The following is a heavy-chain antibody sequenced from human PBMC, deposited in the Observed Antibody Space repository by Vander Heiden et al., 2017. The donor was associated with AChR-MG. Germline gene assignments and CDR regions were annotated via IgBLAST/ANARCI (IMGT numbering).Heavy chain of an antibody. Sequence: QVQLVESGGGVVQPGRSLRLSCAASGFTFSGYGMHWVRQAPGKGLEWVAVIWYDGSNKYYADSVKGRFTISRDNSKNTLYLQMNSLRAEDTAVYYCARVGTTVTTSYAFDIWGQGTMVTVSS. CDR3: ARVGTTVTTSYAFDI. J-gene: IGHJ3*02. CDR1: GFTFSGYG. CDR2: IWYDGSNK. D-gene: IGHD4-17*01. V-gene: IGHV3-33*01.